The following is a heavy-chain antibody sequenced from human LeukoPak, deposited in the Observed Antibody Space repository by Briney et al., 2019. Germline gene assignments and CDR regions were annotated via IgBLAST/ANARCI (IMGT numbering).Heavy chain of an antibody. D-gene: IGHD3-10*01. CDR2: INHSGGT. CDR3: ARARSRYYYGSGSYYFV. CDR1: GGSFSGYY. V-gene: IGHV4-34*01. Sequence: SETLSLTCAVYGGSFSGYYWSWIRQPPGKGLEWIGEINHSGGTNYNPSLKSRVTISVDTSKNQFSLKLSSVTAADTAVYYCARARSRYYYGSGSYYFVWGQGTLVTVSS. J-gene: IGHJ4*02.